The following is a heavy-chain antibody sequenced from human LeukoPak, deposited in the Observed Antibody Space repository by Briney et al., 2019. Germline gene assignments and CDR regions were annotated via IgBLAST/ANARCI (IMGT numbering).Heavy chain of an antibody. J-gene: IGHJ4*02. CDR2: ISSSGRTI. V-gene: IGHV3-48*03. CDR3: ARGDSGSYYFDY. Sequence: GGSLRLSCAVSGFTFSSYEMNCVRQAPGKGLEWVSYISSSGRTIYNADAVKGRFTISRDNAKNSLYLQMNSLRAEDTAVYYCARGDSGSYYFDYWGQGTLVTVSS. CDR1: GFTFSSYE. D-gene: IGHD1-26*01.